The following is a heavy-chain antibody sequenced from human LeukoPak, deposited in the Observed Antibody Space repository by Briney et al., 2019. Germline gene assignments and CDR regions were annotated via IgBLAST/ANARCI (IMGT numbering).Heavy chain of an antibody. CDR2: IYYSGST. J-gene: IGHJ4*02. D-gene: IGHD3-10*01. V-gene: IGHV4-31*03. CDR1: GGSISSGGYC. Sequence: PSQTLSLTCTVSGGSISSGGYCWSWIRQHPGKGLDGIGYIYYSGSTYYNPSLKSRVTISVDTSKTQFSLKLSSVTAADPAVYYCARGNYGSGGYYFDYWGQGTLVTVSS. CDR3: ARGNYGSGGYYFDY.